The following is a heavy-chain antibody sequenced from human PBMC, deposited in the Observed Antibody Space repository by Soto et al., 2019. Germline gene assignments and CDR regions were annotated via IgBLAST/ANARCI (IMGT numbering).Heavy chain of an antibody. CDR3: ARDPSAYDLPAY. D-gene: IGHD5-12*01. Sequence: QVQLVQSGAEVKKPGSSVKVSCKASGGTFSSYTISWVRQAPGQGLEWMGRIIPILGIANYAQKFQGRVTITAGKSTGTAYMELSSLRSEDTAVYYCARDPSAYDLPAYWGQGTLVTVSS. CDR1: GGTFSSYT. V-gene: IGHV1-69*08. J-gene: IGHJ4*02. CDR2: IIPILGIA.